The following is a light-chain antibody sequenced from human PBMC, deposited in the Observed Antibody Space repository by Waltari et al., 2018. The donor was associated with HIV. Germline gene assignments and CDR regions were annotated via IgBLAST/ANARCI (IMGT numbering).Light chain of an antibody. CDR2: RNN. CDR3: AVWNDSLRGSV. J-gene: IGLJ1*01. CDR1: NSNIATYY. V-gene: IGLV1-47*01. Sequence: QSVLPPPPSVSVPPGRTGRTSRSGRNSNIATYYVYWYHQRPGTAPNLLIHRNNQRPSGVLDRFSGSKSATSASLAISGLRSEDEADYYCAVWNDSLRGSVFGTGTEVTVL.